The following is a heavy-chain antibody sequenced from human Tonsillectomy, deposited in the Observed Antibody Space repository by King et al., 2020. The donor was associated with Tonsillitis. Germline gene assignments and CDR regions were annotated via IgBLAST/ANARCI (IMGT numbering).Heavy chain of an antibody. CDR1: GGNFSSYA. D-gene: IGHD3-16*02. Sequence: QLVQSGAEVKKPGSSVKVSCKASGGNFSSYAISWVRQAPGQGLEWMGGIIPIFGTANYAQKFQGRVTITADESTSTAYMELSSLRSEDTAVYYCASDSLYDYVWGSYRPLFDYWGKGTLVTVSS. CDR3: ASDSLYDYVWGSYRPLFDY. J-gene: IGHJ4*02. V-gene: IGHV1-69*01. CDR2: IIPIFGTA.